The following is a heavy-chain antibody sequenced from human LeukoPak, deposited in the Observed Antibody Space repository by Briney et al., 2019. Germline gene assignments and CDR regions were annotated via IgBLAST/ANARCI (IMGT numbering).Heavy chain of an antibody. J-gene: IGHJ6*02. CDR3: ARDHSVLRWFGELNYYYYYGMDV. V-gene: IGHV3-21*01. Sequence: GGSLRLSCAASGFTFSSYSMNWVRQAPGKGLEWVSSISSSSSYIYYADSVKGRFTISRDNAKNSLYLQMNSLRAEDTAVYYCARDHSVLRWFGELNYYYYYGMDVWGQGTTVTVSS. CDR1: GFTFSSYS. D-gene: IGHD3-10*01. CDR2: ISSSSSYI.